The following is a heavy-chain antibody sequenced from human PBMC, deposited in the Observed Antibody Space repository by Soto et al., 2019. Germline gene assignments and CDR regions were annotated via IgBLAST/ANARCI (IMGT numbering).Heavy chain of an antibody. CDR1: GFTFSSYA. CDR3: AKPLSGSALKSTGYGMDV. D-gene: IGHD3-16*01. CDR2: ISGSGGST. J-gene: IGHJ6*02. V-gene: IGHV3-23*01. Sequence: GGSLRLSCAASGFTFSSYAMSWVRQAPGKGLEWVSAISGSGGSTYYADSVKGRFTISRDNSKNTLYLQMNSLRAEDTAVYYCAKPLSGSALKSTGYGMDVWGQGTTVTVSS.